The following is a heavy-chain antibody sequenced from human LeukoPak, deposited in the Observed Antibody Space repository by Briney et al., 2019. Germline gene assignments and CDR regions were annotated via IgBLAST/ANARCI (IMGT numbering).Heavy chain of an antibody. CDR1: GGTFSSYA. CDR2: IIPIFGTA. CDR3: ARVFDYGDYVGWHFDL. J-gene: IGHJ2*01. D-gene: IGHD4-17*01. Sequence: SVKVSCKASGGTFSSYAISWVRQAPGQGLEWMGRIIPIFGTANYAQKFQGRVTITTDESTSTAYMELSSLRSEDTAVYYCARVFDYGDYVGWHFDLWGRGTLVTVSS. V-gene: IGHV1-69*05.